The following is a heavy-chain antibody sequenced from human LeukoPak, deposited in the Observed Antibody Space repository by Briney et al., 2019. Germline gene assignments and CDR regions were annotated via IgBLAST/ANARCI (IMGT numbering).Heavy chain of an antibody. CDR3: TKEPLYCGGDCYEPFDY. CDR2: ISGSGGST. J-gene: IGHJ4*02. V-gene: IGHV3-23*01. CDR1: GFTFSSYA. Sequence: GGSLRLSCAASGFTFSSYAMSWVRQAPGKGLEWVSAISGSGGSTYCADSVKGRFTISRDNSKNTLYLQMKSLRAEDTAVYYCTKEPLYCGGDCYEPFDYWGQGTLVTVSS. D-gene: IGHD2-21*02.